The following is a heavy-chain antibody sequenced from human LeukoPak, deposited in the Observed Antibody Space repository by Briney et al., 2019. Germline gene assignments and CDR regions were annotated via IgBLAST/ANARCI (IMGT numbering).Heavy chain of an antibody. CDR2: ISAYNGNT. D-gene: IGHD2-2*01. CDR1: GYTFTSYA. CDR3: ARDRRSGWLGSRGGRSRQLPRCDY. Sequence: GASVKVSCKASGYTFTSYAMNWVRQAPGQGLEWMGWISAYNGNTNYAQKLQGRVTMTTDTSTSTAYMELRSLRSDDTAVYYCARDRRSGWLGSRGGRSRQLPRCDYWGQGTLVTVSS. V-gene: IGHV1-18*01. J-gene: IGHJ4*02.